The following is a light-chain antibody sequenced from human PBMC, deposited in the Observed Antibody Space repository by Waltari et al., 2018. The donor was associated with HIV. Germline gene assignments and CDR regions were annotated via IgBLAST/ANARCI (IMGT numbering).Light chain of an antibody. CDR3: SSYTSSTVV. V-gene: IGLV2-18*02. J-gene: IGLJ2*01. CDR1: SSDVGSYNR. CDR2: EVN. Sequence: QSALTQPPSVSGFPGQSVTISCTGTSSDVGSYNRVSWYQQPPGTAPKLMIYEVNNRPSGVPDRFSGSKSGNTASLTISGLQAEDEADYYCSSYTSSTVVFGGGTKLTVL.